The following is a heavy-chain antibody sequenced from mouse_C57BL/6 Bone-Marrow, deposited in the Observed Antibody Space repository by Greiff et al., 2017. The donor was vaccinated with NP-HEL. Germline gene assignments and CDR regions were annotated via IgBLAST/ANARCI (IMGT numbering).Heavy chain of an antibody. D-gene: IGHD4-1*01. CDR1: GYPFTEYP. CDR2: FYPGSGSI. J-gene: IGHJ3*01. Sequence: QVQLKESGAELVKPGASVQLSCKASGYPFTEYPLHWVKQRSGQGLEWIGWFYPGSGSIKYNEKFKDKATLTADKSSSTVYMELSRLTSEDSAVYFCARHEDLTSWFAYWGQGTLVTVSA. V-gene: IGHV1-62-2*01. CDR3: ARHEDLTSWFAY.